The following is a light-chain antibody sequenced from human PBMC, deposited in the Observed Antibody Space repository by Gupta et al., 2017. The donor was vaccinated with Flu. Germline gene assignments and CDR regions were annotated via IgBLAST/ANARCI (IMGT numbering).Light chain of an antibody. Sequence: DALPKKFAYWYQQKSGQPPVLVIYADSKRPSEIPERFSGSSSGTMAALTISGAQVEDEADYYCYSTDSSGHYRVFGGGTKLTVL. J-gene: IGLJ2*01. CDR3: YSTDSSGHYRV. V-gene: IGLV3-10*01. CDR1: ALPKKF. CDR2: ADS.